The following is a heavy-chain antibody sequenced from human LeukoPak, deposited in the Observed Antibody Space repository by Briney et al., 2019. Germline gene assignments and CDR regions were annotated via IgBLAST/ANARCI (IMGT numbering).Heavy chain of an antibody. D-gene: IGHD3-16*02. J-gene: IGHJ3*02. CDR3: ARRDVMITFGGVIVKATFDI. V-gene: IGHV3-48*04. Sequence: GGSLRLSCAASGFTFSSYSMNWVRQAPGKGLEWVSYISSSSSTIYYADSVKGRFTISRDNAKNSLYLQMNSLRAEDTAVYYCARRDVMITFGGVIVKATFDIWGQGTMVTVSS. CDR2: ISSSSSTI. CDR1: GFTFSSYS.